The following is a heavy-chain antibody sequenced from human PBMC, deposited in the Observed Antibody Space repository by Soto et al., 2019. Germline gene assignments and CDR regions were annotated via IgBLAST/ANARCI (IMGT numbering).Heavy chain of an antibody. Sequence: GGSLRLSCAASGFTFSSYAMSWVRQAPGKGLEWVSAISGSGGSTYYADSVKGRFTISRDNSKNTLYLQMNSLRAEYTAVYYCAKSYLPTGSGSYYNVGYFDYWGQGTLVTVSS. V-gene: IGHV3-23*01. CDR2: ISGSGGST. D-gene: IGHD3-10*01. J-gene: IGHJ4*02. CDR3: AKSYLPTGSGSYYNVGYFDY. CDR1: GFTFSSYA.